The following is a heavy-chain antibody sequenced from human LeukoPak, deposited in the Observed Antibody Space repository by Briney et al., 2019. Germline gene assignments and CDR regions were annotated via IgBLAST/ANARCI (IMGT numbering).Heavy chain of an antibody. Sequence: GGSLRLSCAASGFTFSSYSMNWVRQAPGKGLEWVSCISGSSSYIYSADSVKGRFTISRDNAKNSLYLQMNSLRAEDTAVYYCARDVGILTGYYTAPGYWGQGTPVTVSS. J-gene: IGHJ4*02. CDR3: ARDVGILTGYYTAPGY. V-gene: IGHV3-21*01. CDR1: GFTFSSYS. CDR2: ISGSSSYI. D-gene: IGHD3-9*01.